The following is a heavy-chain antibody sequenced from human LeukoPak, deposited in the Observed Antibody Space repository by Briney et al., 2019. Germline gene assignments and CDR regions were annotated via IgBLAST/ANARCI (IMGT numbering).Heavy chain of an antibody. Sequence: GASVKVSCKASGYTFTGYYMHWVRQAPGQGLEWMGWINPNSGGTNYAQKFQGRVTMTRDTSISTAYMELSRLRSDDTAVYYCARAGISHNIAVAGTYYYYMDVWGKGTTVTVSS. CDR2: INPNSGGT. D-gene: IGHD6-19*01. CDR3: ARAGISHNIAVAGTYYYYMDV. V-gene: IGHV1-2*02. J-gene: IGHJ6*03. CDR1: GYTFTGYY.